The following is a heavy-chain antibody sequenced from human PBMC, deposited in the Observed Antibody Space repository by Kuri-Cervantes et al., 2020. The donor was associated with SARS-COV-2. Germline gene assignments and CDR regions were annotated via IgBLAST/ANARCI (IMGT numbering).Heavy chain of an antibody. V-gene: IGHV3-30*02. Sequence: GESLKISCAASGFTFSSFGMHWVRQAPGKGLEWLEWVALIWYDGGNKYYADSVKGRFTISRDNSKNTLYLQMNSLRAEDTAVYYCAKDLGDIVVVPAAMLPQGMDVWGQGTTVTVSS. J-gene: IGHJ6*02. CDR1: GFTFSSFG. CDR2: IWYDGGNK. D-gene: IGHD2-2*01. CDR3: AKDLGDIVVVPAAMLPQGMDV.